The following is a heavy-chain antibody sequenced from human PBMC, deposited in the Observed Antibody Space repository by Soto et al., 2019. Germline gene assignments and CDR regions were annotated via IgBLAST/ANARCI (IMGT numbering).Heavy chain of an antibody. Sequence: GGSLRLSCAASGFTFSNYAMTWVRQAPGKGLEWVSVISGSGGSTYYADSVKGRFTISRDTSKNTLYLQMNNLRAEDTALYYCAKGTSYYDSSGFDYWGQGTLVTVSS. D-gene: IGHD3-22*01. J-gene: IGHJ4*02. V-gene: IGHV3-23*01. CDR2: ISGSGGST. CDR3: AKGTSYYDSSGFDY. CDR1: GFTFSNYA.